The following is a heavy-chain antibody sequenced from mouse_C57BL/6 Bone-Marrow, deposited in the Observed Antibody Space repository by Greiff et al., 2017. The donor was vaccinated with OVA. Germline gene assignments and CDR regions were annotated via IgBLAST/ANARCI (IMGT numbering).Heavy chain of an antibody. J-gene: IGHJ2*01. CDR2: INPGSGGT. V-gene: IGHV1-54*01. Sequence: QVQLQQSGAELVRPGTSVKVSCKASGYAFTNYLIEWVKQRPGQGLEWIGVINPGSGGTNYNEKFKGKATLTADKSSSTAYMQLSSLTSEDSAVYFCARDGSSYAFDYWGQGTTLTVSS. CDR1: GYAFTNYL. D-gene: IGHD1-1*01. CDR3: ARDGSSYAFDY.